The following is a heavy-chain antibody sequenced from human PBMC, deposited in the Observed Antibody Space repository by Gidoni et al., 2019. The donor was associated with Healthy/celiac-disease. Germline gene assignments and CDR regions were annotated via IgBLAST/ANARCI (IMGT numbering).Heavy chain of an antibody. Sequence: QVQLVQSGAEVKKPGSSVKVSCKASGATFSSYAISWVRQAPGQGLEWMGGIIPIFGTANYAQKFQGRVTITADKSTSTAYMELSSLRSEDTAVYYCARDACGGGSCYSRGWFDPWGQGTLVTVSS. CDR3: ARDACGGGSCYSRGWFDP. CDR1: GATFSSYA. CDR2: IIPIFGTA. J-gene: IGHJ5*02. V-gene: IGHV1-69*06. D-gene: IGHD2-15*01.